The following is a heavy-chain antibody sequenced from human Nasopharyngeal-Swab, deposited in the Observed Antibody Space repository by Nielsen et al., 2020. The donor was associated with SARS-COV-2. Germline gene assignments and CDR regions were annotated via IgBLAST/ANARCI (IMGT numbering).Heavy chain of an antibody. V-gene: IGHV3-64D*06. Sequence: GESLKLSCSASGFTFRSYAMHWVRQAPGKGLEYVSAISSNGGSTYYADSVKGRFTISRDNSKNTLYLQMSSLRAEDTAVYYCGAYYYGSGTDFDYWGQGTLVTVSS. CDR1: GFTFRSYA. CDR2: ISSNGGST. D-gene: IGHD3-10*01. J-gene: IGHJ4*02. CDR3: GAYYYGSGTDFDY.